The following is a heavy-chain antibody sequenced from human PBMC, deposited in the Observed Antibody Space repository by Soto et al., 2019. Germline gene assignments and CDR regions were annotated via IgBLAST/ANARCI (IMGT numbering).Heavy chain of an antibody. CDR2: IYSGGST. J-gene: IGHJ4*02. Sequence: GGSLRLSCAASGFTVSSNYMSWVRQAPGKGLEWVSVIYSGGSTYYADSVKGRFTISRHNSKNTLYLQMNSLRAEDTAVYYCARDEYCGGDCYTYYWGQGTLVTVSS. V-gene: IGHV3-53*04. CDR1: GFTVSSNY. CDR3: ARDEYCGGDCYTYY. D-gene: IGHD2-21*02.